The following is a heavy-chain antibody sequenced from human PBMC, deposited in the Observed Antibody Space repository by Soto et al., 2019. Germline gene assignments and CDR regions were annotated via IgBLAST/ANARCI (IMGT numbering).Heavy chain of an antibody. CDR2: IVVGSGNT. J-gene: IGHJ6*02. D-gene: IGHD1-26*01. CDR3: AAASPGIVLFHDYDYYGGMDV. CDR1: GFTFTSSA. Sequence: SVKVSCKASGFTFTSSAVQWVRQARGQRLEWIGWIVVGSGNTNYAQKFQERVTIARDMSTSTAYMELSSLRSEDTAVYYCAAASPGIVLFHDYDYYGGMDVWGQGTPVTVYS. V-gene: IGHV1-58*01.